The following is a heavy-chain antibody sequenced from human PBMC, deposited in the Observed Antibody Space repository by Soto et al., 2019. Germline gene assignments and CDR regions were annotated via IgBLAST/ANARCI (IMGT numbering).Heavy chain of an antibody. D-gene: IGHD1-1*01. CDR1: GFTFSSYA. Sequence: PGGSLRLSCVASGFTFSSYAMYWVRQAPGKGLEWVSAISGSGSNTYYADSVKGRFTISRDNSQNTLYLQMNTLRAEDTALYYCAKEKPTTTLFDYWGQGTLVTVSS. CDR3: AKEKPTTTLFDY. CDR2: ISGSGSNT. V-gene: IGHV3-23*01. J-gene: IGHJ4*02.